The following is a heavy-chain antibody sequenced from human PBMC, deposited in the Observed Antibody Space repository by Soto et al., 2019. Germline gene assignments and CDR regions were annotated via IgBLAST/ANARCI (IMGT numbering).Heavy chain of an antibody. V-gene: IGHV1-2*02. CDR2: INPNSGGT. D-gene: IGHD6-13*01. J-gene: IGHJ6*02. Sequence: ASVKGSCKASGCTFTGYYMHWVRQAPVQGLEWMGWINPNSGGTNYAQKFQGRVTMTRDTSISTAYMELRRLRSDDTAVYYCARAGSRSPAYYYYYYGMDVSGQGTTVTVSS. CDR1: GCTFTGYY. CDR3: ARAGSRSPAYYYYYYGMDV.